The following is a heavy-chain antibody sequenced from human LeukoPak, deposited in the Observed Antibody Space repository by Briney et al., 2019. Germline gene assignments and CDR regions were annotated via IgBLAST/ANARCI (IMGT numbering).Heavy chain of an antibody. Sequence: ASVKVSCKASGFPFTHHGITWVRQAPGQGLEWMGWISGYNGDTNYAQKFQGRVTLTTDTSTSTAYMELRSLRSDDTAVYYCARGPTNTSGWYAYFDYWGQGTLVTVSS. CDR2: ISGYNGDT. CDR3: ARGPTNTSGWYAYFDY. D-gene: IGHD6-19*01. V-gene: IGHV1-18*01. CDR1: GFPFTHHG. J-gene: IGHJ4*02.